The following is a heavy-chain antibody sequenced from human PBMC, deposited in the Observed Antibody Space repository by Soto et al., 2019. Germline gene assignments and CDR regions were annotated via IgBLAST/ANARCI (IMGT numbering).Heavy chain of an antibody. Sequence: QVQLVQSGAAVKKPGASVQVSCKASGYTLTNSGVSWVRQAPGQGREWMGWISANTGNPNYAQKVQGRVTMTTDTSTSTAYMELRSLRSDDTAVYYCARVPRGAYFYYGMDVWGQGTTVTVSS. CDR1: GYTLTNSG. CDR3: ARVPRGAYFYYGMDV. CDR2: ISANTGNP. J-gene: IGHJ6*02. V-gene: IGHV1-18*01. D-gene: IGHD3-10*01.